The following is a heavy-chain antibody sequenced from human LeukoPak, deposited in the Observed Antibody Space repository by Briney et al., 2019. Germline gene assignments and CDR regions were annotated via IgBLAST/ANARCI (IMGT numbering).Heavy chain of an antibody. D-gene: IGHD3-9*01. CDR1: GGSXSGYY. J-gene: IGHJ6*03. Sequence: TLSLTCAVYGGSXSGYYWSWIRQPPGKGLEWIGEINHSGSTNYNPPLKSRVTISVDTSKNQFSLKLSSVTAADTAVYYCARLRFDWTLPRYYYYYMDVWGKGTTVTISS. V-gene: IGHV4-34*01. CDR3: ARLRFDWTLPRYYYYYMDV. CDR2: INHSGST.